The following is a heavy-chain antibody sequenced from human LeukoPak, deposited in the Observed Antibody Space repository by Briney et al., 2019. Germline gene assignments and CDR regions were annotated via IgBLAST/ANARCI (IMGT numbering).Heavy chain of an antibody. D-gene: IGHD4-17*01. J-gene: IGHJ4*02. Sequence: ASVTVSCTTSGYTFSDYFMHWVRQAPGQGLEWMGWINPNSGGTKYAQRFQGRVTMTRDTSISTAYMELSRLTSDDTAVYYCASSTVTPFDYWGQGTLVTVSS. CDR2: INPNSGGT. V-gene: IGHV1-2*02. CDR3: ASSTVTPFDY. CDR1: GYTFSDYF.